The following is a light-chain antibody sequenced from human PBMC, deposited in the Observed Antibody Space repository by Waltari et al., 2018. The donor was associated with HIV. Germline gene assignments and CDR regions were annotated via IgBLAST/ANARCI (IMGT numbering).Light chain of an antibody. CDR3: GSYTSSNTYV. V-gene: IGLV2-14*03. CDR2: DIS. J-gene: IGLJ1*01. CDR1: SSDVGGYKY. Sequence: QSALTQPASVSGSPGQSITISCTGTSSDVGGYKYVSWYQRYPGKAPKLMIYDISTRPSGVHNRFAGSESSNTAALTISGLQAEDEADYYCGSYTSSNTYVFGTGTKVTVL.